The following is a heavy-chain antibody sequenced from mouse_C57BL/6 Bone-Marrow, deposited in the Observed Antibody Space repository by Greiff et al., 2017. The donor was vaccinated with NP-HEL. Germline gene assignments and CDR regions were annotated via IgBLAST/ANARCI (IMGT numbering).Heavy chain of an antibody. CDR2: ISSGGSYT. J-gene: IGHJ3*01. V-gene: IGHV5-6*01. Sequence: EVQGVESGGDLVKPGGSLKLSCAASGFTFSSYGMSWVRQTPDKRLEWVATISSGGSYTYYPDSVKGRFTISRDNAKNTLYLQMSSLKSEDTARYYCARHSYDYGNWFAYWGQGTLVTVSA. D-gene: IGHD2-1*01. CDR1: GFTFSSYG. CDR3: ARHSYDYGNWFAY.